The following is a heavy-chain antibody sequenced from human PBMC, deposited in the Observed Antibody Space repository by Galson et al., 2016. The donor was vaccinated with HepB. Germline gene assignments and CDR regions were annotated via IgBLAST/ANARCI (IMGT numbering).Heavy chain of an antibody. Sequence: SVKVSCKASGYTFYTYGISWVRQAPGQGLEWMGWISVYNGKTQYSQKFQDRATMTTDTSTDTAYMELRRLRSDDTAVYYCTRDQDGSGIDATGNNWFDPWGQGTLVTVSS. CDR1: GYTFYTYG. CDR3: TRDQDGSGIDATGNNWFDP. D-gene: IGHD3-10*01. CDR2: ISVYNGKT. J-gene: IGHJ5*02. V-gene: IGHV1-18*01.